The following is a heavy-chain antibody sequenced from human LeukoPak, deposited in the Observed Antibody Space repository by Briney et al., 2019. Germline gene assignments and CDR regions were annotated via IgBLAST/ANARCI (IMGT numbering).Heavy chain of an antibody. CDR2: ISYDGSNK. CDR3: ARDLSGTYYDSSGYYPDY. CDR1: GFTFSSYA. J-gene: IGHJ4*02. D-gene: IGHD3-22*01. Sequence: GRSLRLSCAASGFTFSSYAMHWVRQAPGKGLEWVAVISYDGSNKYYADSVKGRFTISRDNSKNTLYLQMNSLRAEDTAVYYCARDLSGTYYDSSGYYPDYWGQGTLVTVSS. V-gene: IGHV3-30*04.